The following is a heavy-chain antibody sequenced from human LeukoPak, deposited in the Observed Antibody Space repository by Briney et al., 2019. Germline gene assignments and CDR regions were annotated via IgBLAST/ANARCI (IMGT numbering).Heavy chain of an antibody. J-gene: IGHJ4*02. Sequence: PGGSLRLSCVASGFTFSATWMTWARQAPGKGLQWVANIKEDGSDKYYVDSVKGRFTISRDNAKNAVYLQMNSLRGEDTAVYYCARFIAAPYYFDYWGRGTLVTVSS. V-gene: IGHV3-7*01. CDR2: IKEDGSDK. CDR1: GFTFSATW. D-gene: IGHD6-13*01. CDR3: ARFIAAPYYFDY.